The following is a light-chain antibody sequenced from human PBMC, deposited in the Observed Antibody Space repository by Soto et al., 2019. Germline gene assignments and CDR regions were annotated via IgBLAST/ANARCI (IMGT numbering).Light chain of an antibody. CDR3: SSYTSGSTRVV. J-gene: IGLJ2*01. Sequence: QSALTQPASVSGSPGQSITISCTGTGSDVGGYNYVSWYQQHPGKAPKVMIYDVSKRPSGISNRFSGSKSGNTASLSISGLQIEDEADYYCSSYTSGSTRVVFGGGTTLTVL. CDR2: DVS. V-gene: IGLV2-14*03. CDR1: GSDVGGYNY.